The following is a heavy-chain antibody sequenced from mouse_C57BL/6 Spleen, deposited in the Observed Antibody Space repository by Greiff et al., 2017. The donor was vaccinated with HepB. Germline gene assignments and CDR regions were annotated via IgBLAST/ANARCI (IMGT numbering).Heavy chain of an antibody. CDR2: ISDGGSYT. V-gene: IGHV5-4*01. J-gene: IGHJ2*01. Sequence: EVKLVESGGGLVKPGGSLKLSCAASGFTFSSYAMSWVRQTPEKRLEWVATISDGGSYTYYPDNVKGRFTIFRDNAKNNLYLQMSHLKSEDTAMYYCARDRGHYGSSDFDYWGQGTTLTVSS. D-gene: IGHD1-1*01. CDR3: ARDRGHYGSSDFDY. CDR1: GFTFSSYA.